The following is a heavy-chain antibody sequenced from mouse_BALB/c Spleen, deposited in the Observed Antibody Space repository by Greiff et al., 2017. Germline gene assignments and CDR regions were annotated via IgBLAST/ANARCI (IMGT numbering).Heavy chain of an antibody. CDR1: GFTFSDYY. D-gene: IGHD4-1*01. CDR2: ISDGGSYT. Sequence: DVKLVESGGGLVKPGGSLKLSCAASGFTFSDYYMYWVRQTPEKRLEWVATISDGGSYTYYPDSVKGRFTISRDNAKNNLYLQMSSLKSEDTAMYYCARDRGLGRAMDYWGQGTSVTVSS. V-gene: IGHV5-4*02. J-gene: IGHJ4*01. CDR3: ARDRGLGRAMDY.